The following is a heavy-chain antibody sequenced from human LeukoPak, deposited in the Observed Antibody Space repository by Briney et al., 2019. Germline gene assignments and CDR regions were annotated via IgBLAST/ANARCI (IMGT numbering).Heavy chain of an antibody. CDR3: ARDRTFDI. Sequence: PGGSLRLSCAASGFTFSSYAMSWIRQSPGKGLEWIGYIYYSGNTKYNPSLQSRVTMSIDTSKDQFSLRLSSVTAADTAVYYCARDRTFDIWGQGTMVTVSS. CDR2: IYYSGNT. J-gene: IGHJ3*02. CDR1: GFTFSSYA. V-gene: IGHV4-59*01.